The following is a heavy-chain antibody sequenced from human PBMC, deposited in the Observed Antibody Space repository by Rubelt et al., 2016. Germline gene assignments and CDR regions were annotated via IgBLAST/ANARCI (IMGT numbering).Heavy chain of an antibody. CDR1: GYTFTELS. CDR3: ARRNLVVVSVAEYNWFDP. CDR2: IDPNSGYT. J-gene: IGHJ5*02. D-gene: IGHD2-2*01. Sequence: QVQLVQSGAEVKKPGASVKVSCKVSGYTFTELSMHWVRQAPGKGLEWMGWIDPNSGYTNWAQKFQGRVTMTRDTSISTAYMELSSLRSDDTAVYYCARRNLVVVSVAEYNWFDPWGQGTLVTVSS. V-gene: IGHV1-2*02.